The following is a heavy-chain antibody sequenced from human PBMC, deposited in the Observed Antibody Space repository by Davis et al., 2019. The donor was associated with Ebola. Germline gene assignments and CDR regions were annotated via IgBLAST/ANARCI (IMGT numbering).Heavy chain of an antibody. V-gene: IGHV4-59*08. CDR3: ARSLYEEYFQH. CDR1: GGSISSYY. D-gene: IGHD3-3*01. CDR2: IYSSGST. J-gene: IGHJ1*01. Sequence: PSETLSLTCTVSGGSISSYYWSWIRQPPEKGLEWIAYIYSSGSTNYNPSLKSRVTISSDTSKNQFSLKLSSVTAADTAVYYCARSLYEEYFQHWGQGTLVTVSS.